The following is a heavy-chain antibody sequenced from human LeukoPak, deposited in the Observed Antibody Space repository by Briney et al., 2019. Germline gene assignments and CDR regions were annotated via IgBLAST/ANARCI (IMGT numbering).Heavy chain of an antibody. J-gene: IGHJ6*03. CDR1: GFTFSDYY. V-gene: IGHV3-11*04. CDR2: ISSSGSTI. CDR3: ARGGIAAAGTVCYYYYYMDV. D-gene: IGHD6-13*01. Sequence: GGSLRLSCAASGFTFSDYYMSWIRQAPGKGLEWVSYISSSGSTIYYADSVKGRFTISRDNAKNSLYLQMNSLRAEDTAVYYCARGGIAAAGTVCYYYYYMDVWGKGTTVTVSS.